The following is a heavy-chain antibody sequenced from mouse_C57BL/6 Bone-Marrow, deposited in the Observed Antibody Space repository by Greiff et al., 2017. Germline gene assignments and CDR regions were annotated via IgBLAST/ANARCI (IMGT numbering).Heavy chain of an antibody. V-gene: IGHV1-81*01. CDR1: GYTFTSYG. CDR2: IYPRSGNT. D-gene: IGHD1-1*01. Sequence: VKLVESGAELARPGASVKLSCKASGYTFTSYGISWVKQRTGQGLEWIGEIYPRSGNTYYNEKFKGKATLTADKSSSTAYMELRSLTSEDAAVYFCAITTVVAFSKYFDYWGQGTTLTVSS. J-gene: IGHJ2*01. CDR3: AITTVVAFSKYFDY.